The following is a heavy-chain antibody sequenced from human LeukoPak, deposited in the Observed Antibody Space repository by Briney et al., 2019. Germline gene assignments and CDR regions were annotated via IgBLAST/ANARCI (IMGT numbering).Heavy chain of an antibody. CDR1: GGSISSYY. D-gene: IGHD6-6*01. CDR3: ARGLSSIAARSYYYYYYMDV. CDR2: TYHSGST. J-gene: IGHJ6*03. V-gene: IGHV4-4*07. Sequence: PSETLSLSCTVSGGSISSYYWSWIRQPAGKGLEWFGRTYHSGSTNYNPSLKSRVTMSVDTSKNQFSLKLSSVTAADTAVYCCARGLSSIAARSYYYYYYMDVWGKGTTVTVSS.